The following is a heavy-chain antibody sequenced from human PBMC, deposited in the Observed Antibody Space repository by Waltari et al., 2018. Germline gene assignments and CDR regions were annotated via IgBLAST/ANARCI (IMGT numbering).Heavy chain of an antibody. CDR3: ARDTYSNYLYYFDS. J-gene: IGHJ4*02. D-gene: IGHD4-4*01. CDR1: DDSINTYY. Sequence: QVQLQESGPGLVKPSETLSLTCTVSDDSINTYYWSWIRQPAGKGLEWIGRIHSSGSTNPNPSLKRRGTMSIGTPNYQFSLKLSSVTAADAAVYYCARDTYSNYLYYFDSWGQGTLVTVSS. CDR2: IHSSGST. V-gene: IGHV4-4*07.